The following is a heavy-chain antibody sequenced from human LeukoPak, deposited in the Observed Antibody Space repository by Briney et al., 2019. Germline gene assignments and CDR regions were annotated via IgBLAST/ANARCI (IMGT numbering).Heavy chain of an antibody. Sequence: PSETLSLTCTVSGGSISSSSYYWGWIRQPPGKGLEWIGSIYYSGSTYYNPSLRSRVIISVDTSRNQFSLKLNSVTAADTAVYYCASSANCGANSGYFDCWGQGTLVTVSS. CDR3: ASSANCGANSGYFDC. CDR2: IYYSGST. J-gene: IGHJ4*02. D-gene: IGHD4-23*01. V-gene: IGHV4-39*01. CDR1: GGSISSSSYY.